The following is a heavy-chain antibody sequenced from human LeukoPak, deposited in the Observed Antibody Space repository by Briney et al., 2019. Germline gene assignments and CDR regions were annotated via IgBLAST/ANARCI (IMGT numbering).Heavy chain of an antibody. CDR3: ARGDYYYDSTDLGAFDI. CDR2: IYYSGNT. Sequence: ETLSLTCIVSRCPISWRHYYSGSIPQSPVNGLEWLGSIYYSGNTYYNPSLKNPLTIPGDTSKNQFSSKMSSVTAADTAVYYCARGDYYYDSTDLGAFDIWGQRTMVTVSS. J-gene: IGHJ3*02. V-gene: IGHV4-39*02. D-gene: IGHD3-22*01. CDR1: RCPISWRHYY.